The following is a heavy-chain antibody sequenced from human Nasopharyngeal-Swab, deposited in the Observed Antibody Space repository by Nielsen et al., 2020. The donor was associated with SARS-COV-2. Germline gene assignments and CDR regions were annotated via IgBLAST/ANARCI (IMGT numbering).Heavy chain of an antibody. D-gene: IGHD6-6*01. V-gene: IGHV3-7*03. J-gene: IGHJ6*02. Sequence: GESLKISCAASGFSFSSYGMSWVRQAPGKGLEWVANIKQDGSEKYYVDSVKGRFTISRDNAKNSLYLQMNSLRAEDTAVYYCARDHQLGPTNYGMDVWGQGTTVTVSS. CDR1: GFSFSSYG. CDR3: ARDHQLGPTNYGMDV. CDR2: IKQDGSEK.